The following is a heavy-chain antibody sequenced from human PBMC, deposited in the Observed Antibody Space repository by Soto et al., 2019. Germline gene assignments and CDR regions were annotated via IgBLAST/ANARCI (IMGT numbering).Heavy chain of an antibody. CDR3: ARSGYSGYERSYYYYYMDV. D-gene: IGHD5-12*01. CDR1: GFTFSSYA. V-gene: IGHV3-64*01. Sequence: GGSLRLSCAASGFTFSSYAMHWVRQAPGKGLEYVSAISSNGGSTYYANSVKGRFTISRDNSKNTLYLQMGSLRAEDMAVYYCARSGYSGYERSYYYYYMDVWGKGTTVTVSS. CDR2: ISSNGGST. J-gene: IGHJ6*03.